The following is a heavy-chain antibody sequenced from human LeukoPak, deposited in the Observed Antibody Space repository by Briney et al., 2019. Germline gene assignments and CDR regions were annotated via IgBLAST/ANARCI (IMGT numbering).Heavy chain of an antibody. CDR2: TRNKANSYTT. CDR3: ARGNKFWVRGVNRLYYYMDV. CDR1: GFTFSDHY. J-gene: IGHJ6*03. Sequence: GGSLRLSCAASGFTFSDHYMDWVRQAPGKGLEWVGRTRNKANSYTTEYAASVKGRFTISRDDSKNSLYLQMNSLKTEDTAVYYCARGNKFWVRGVNRLYYYMDVWGKGTTVTVSS. D-gene: IGHD3-10*01. V-gene: IGHV3-72*01.